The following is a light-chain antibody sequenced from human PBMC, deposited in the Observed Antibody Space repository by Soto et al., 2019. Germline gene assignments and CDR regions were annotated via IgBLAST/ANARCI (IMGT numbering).Light chain of an antibody. V-gene: IGKV3-15*01. CDR2: GAS. Sequence: EIVMTQSPATLSVSPGERATLSCRASQSVRGNLAWYQQKPGQAPRLLIYGASTWATGIPARFSGSGSGTEFTLTITRLEAEVFSVYHCQPRSTSLPFTSVP. J-gene: IGKJ3*01. CDR3: QPRSTSLPFT. CDR1: QSVRGN.